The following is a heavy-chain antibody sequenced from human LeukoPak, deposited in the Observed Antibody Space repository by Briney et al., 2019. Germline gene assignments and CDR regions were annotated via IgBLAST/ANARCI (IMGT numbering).Heavy chain of an antibody. CDR3: AKDPSRRKVGATDFDY. V-gene: IGHV3-23*01. CDR2: ISGSGGST. Sequence: GGSLRLSCAASGFTFSSYAMSWVRQAPGKGLEWVSAISGSGGSTYYADSVKGRFTISRDNSKNTLYLQMNSLRAEDTAVYYCAKDPSRRKVGATDFDYWGQGTLVTVSS. CDR1: GFTFSSYA. J-gene: IGHJ4*02. D-gene: IGHD1-26*01.